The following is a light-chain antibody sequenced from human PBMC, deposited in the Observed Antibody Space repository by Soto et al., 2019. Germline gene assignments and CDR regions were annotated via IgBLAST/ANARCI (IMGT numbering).Light chain of an antibody. V-gene: IGKV1-6*01. CDR1: QGIGTY. CDR2: AAF. J-gene: IGKJ1*01. Sequence: IQMTQSPSTLSGSVGDRVTISCRASQGIGTYLAWYQQKPGKAPKLLIYAAFTLHSGVPARFSASGSGTNFTLTISNLQPEDFASYYCLQDYTYPWTFGQGTKVDIK. CDR3: LQDYTYPWT.